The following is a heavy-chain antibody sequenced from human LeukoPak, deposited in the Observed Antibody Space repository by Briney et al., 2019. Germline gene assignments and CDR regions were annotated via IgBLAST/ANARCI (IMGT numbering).Heavy chain of an antibody. CDR1: GYTFTSYY. D-gene: IGHD5-18*01. V-gene: IGHV1-46*01. J-gene: IGHJ4*02. CDR2: INPSGGST. CDR3: ARVGDSRGYSYGPPPFDY. Sequence: GASVKVSCKASGYTFTSYYMHWVRQAPGQGLEWMGIINPSGGSTSYAQKFQGRVTMTRDTSIGTAYMELSRLRSDDTAVYYCARVGDSRGYSYGPPPFDYWGQGTLVTVSS.